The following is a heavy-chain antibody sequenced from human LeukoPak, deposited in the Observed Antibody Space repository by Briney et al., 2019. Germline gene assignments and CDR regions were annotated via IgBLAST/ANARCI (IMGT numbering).Heavy chain of an antibody. CDR3: ARVSLIVVLFDY. D-gene: IGHD3-22*01. Sequence: SETLSLTCTVSGGSISSSSYYWGWIRQPPGKGLEWIGSIYYSGSTYYNPPLESRVTISVDTSKNQFSLKLSSVTAADTAVYYCARVSLIVVLFDYWGQGTGVTVSS. CDR1: GGSISSSSYY. J-gene: IGHJ4*02. V-gene: IGHV4-39*07. CDR2: IYYSGST.